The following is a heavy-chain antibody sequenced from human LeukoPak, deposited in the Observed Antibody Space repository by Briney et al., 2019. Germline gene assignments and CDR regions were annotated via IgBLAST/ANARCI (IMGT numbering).Heavy chain of an antibody. CDR1: GYTFTNYW. V-gene: IGHV5-51*01. CDR3: ARHPDY. Sequence: GEPLQISCKGSGYTFTNYWIGWVRQMPGKGLEWMGIIYPGDSDTKYSPSFQGQVTISADKSISTAYLQWSSLKASDTAIYYCARHPDYWGQGTLVTVSS. CDR2: IYPGDSDT. J-gene: IGHJ4*02.